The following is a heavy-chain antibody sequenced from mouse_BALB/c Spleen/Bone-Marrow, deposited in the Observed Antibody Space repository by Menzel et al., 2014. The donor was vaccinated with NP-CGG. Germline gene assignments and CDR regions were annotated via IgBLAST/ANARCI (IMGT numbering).Heavy chain of an antibody. CDR2: IRSKSNNYAT. Sequence: EVQLVESGGGLVQPKGSLKLSCAASGFTFNTNAMNWVRQAPGKGLEWVARIRSKSNNYATYYADSVKDRFTISRDDSQSMLYLQMNNLKTEDTAMYYCVRSYYYGSRGFAYWGQGTLVTVSA. V-gene: IGHV10-1*02. CDR1: GFTFNTNA. J-gene: IGHJ3*01. CDR3: VRSYYYGSRGFAY. D-gene: IGHD1-1*01.